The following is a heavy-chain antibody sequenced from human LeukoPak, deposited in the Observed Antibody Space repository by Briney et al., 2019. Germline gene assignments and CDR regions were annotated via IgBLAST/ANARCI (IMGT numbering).Heavy chain of an antibody. D-gene: IGHD3-22*01. J-gene: IGHJ3*02. V-gene: IGHV4-59*01. Sequence: KPSETLSLTCTVSGGSISSYYWSWIRRPPGKGLEWIGYIYYSGSTNYNPSLKSRVTISVDTSKNQFSLKLSSVTAADTAVYYCARAGYYDRGDAFDIWGQGTMVTVSS. CDR2: IYYSGST. CDR3: ARAGYYDRGDAFDI. CDR1: GGSISSYY.